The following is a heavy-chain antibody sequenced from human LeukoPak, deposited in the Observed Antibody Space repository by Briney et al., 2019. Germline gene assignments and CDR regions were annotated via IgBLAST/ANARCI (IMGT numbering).Heavy chain of an antibody. V-gene: IGHV3-30-3*01. CDR2: ISYDGSNK. CDR3: ARDPAAIGVRDWFDP. CDR1: GFTFSSYA. Sequence: GGSLRLSCAASGFTFSSYAMSWVRQAPGKGLEWVAVISYDGSNKYYADSVKGRFTISRDNSKNTLYLQMNSLRAEDTAVYYCARDPAAIGVRDWFDPWGQGTLVTVSS. J-gene: IGHJ5*02. D-gene: IGHD2-2*02.